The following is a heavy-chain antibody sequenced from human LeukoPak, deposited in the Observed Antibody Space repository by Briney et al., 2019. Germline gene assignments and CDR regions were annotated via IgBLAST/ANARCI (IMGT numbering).Heavy chain of an antibody. CDR2: INPNSGGT. CDR3: ARDISGYDHFDY. D-gene: IGHD5-12*01. Sequence: ASVKVSCKASGYTFTGYYMHWVRQAPGQGLEWMGWINPNSGGTNYAQKFQGRVTMTRDTSISTAYMELSRLRSDDTAVYYCARDISGYDHFDYWGQGTLVTVSS. V-gene: IGHV1-2*02. J-gene: IGHJ4*02. CDR1: GYTFTGYY.